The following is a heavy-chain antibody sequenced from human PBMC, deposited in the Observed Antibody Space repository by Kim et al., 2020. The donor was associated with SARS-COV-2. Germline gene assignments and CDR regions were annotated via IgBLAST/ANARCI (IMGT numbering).Heavy chain of an antibody. J-gene: IGHJ3*02. CDR2: IRSKANSYAT. CDR1: GFIFSGSA. CDR3: TRVTGTTVAFWDAFD. Sequence: GGSLRLSCAASGFIFSGSAMHWVRQASGKGLEWVGRIRSKANSYATAYAASVKGRFTISRDDSKTTTYLQMNSLKSEDTAVYYCTRVTGTTVAFWDAFD. V-gene: IGHV3-73*01. D-gene: IGHD1-1*01.